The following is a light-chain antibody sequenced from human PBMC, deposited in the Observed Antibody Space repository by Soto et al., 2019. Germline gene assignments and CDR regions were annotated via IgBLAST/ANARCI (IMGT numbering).Light chain of an antibody. J-gene: IGLJ1*01. CDR3: SSYTSSSTHV. V-gene: IGLV2-14*03. Sequence: QSALPQPASVSGSPGQSITISFTGTSSDVGAYNFVSWYQQHPGKVPKLMIFDVSSRPSGVSDRFSGSKSGNTASLAISGLQAEDEGDYYCSSYTSSSTHVFGSGTKVTVL. CDR1: SSDVGAYNF. CDR2: DVS.